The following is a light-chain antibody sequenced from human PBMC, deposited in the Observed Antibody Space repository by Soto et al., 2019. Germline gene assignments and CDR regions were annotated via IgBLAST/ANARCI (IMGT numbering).Light chain of an antibody. CDR3: QQSFSSPFT. CDR2: AAS. CDR1: QSIRSH. V-gene: IGKV1-39*01. Sequence: DIQMTQSPSSLSASVGDRVSITCRASQSIRSHLNWYQHKPGKAPKVLIYAASSLQGGVPSRFSGSGSVTDFTLTIKSLQPEDFATYYCQQSFSSPFTFGPGTKVDVK. J-gene: IGKJ3*01.